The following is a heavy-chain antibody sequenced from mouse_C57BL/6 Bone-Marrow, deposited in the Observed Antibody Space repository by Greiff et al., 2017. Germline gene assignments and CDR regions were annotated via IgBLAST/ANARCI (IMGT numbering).Heavy chain of an antibody. CDR1: GFSLTSYG. J-gene: IGHJ4*01. V-gene: IGHV2-5*01. CDR3: AKNSIYAMDY. Sequence: VQLQESGPGLVQPSQSLSITCTVSGFSLTSYGVHWVRQSPGKGLEWLGVIWRGGSTDYNAAFISRLSITKDNSKSQVFFKMNSLQADDTAIYYCAKNSIYAMDYWGQGTSVTVSS. CDR2: IWRGGST.